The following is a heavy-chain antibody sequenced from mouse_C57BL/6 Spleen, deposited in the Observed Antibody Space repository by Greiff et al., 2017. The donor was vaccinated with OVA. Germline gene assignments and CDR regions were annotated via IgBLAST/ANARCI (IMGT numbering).Heavy chain of an antibody. J-gene: IGHJ4*01. CDR3: ARRTVVGAYYAMDY. CDR2: IWSGGST. Sequence: VKLVESGPGLVQPSQSLSITCTVSGFSLTSYGVHWVRQSPGKGLEWLGVIWSGGSTDYNAAFISRLSISKDNSKSQVFFKMNSLQADDTAIYYCARRTVVGAYYAMDYWGQGTSVTVSS. CDR1: GFSLTSYG. V-gene: IGHV2-2*01. D-gene: IGHD1-1*01.